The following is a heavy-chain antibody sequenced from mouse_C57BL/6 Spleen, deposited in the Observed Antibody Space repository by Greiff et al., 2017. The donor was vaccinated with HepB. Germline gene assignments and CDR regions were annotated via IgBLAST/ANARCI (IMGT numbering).Heavy chain of an antibody. Sequence: VKLMESGAELVRPGTSVKMSCKASGYTFTNYWIGWAKQRPGHGLEWIGDIYPGGGYTNYNEKFKGKATLTADKSSSTAYMQFSSLTAEDSAIYYCARQTTVEYYFDYWGQGTTLTVSS. J-gene: IGHJ2*01. V-gene: IGHV1-63*01. CDR2: IYPGGGYT. CDR1: GYTFTNYW. D-gene: IGHD1-1*01. CDR3: ARQTTVEYYFDY.